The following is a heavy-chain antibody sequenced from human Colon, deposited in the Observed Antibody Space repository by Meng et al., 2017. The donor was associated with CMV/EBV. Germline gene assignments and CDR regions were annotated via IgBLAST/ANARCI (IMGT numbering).Heavy chain of an antibody. CDR1: GGPFNSNA. CDR2: LIPIFGTP. V-gene: IGHV1-69*13. D-gene: IGHD3-9*01. Sequence: SVKVSCKMSGGPFNSNAISWVRQAPGQGLEWMGGLIPIFGTPKYAQKFQGRVTITADASTTTMYMELTSLTSDDTAVYYCARRERYFDHLPPADYWGQGILVTVSS. CDR3: ARRERYFDHLPPADY. J-gene: IGHJ4*02.